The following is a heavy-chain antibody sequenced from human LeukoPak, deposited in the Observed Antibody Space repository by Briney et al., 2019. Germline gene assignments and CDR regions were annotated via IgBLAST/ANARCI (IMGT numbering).Heavy chain of an antibody. D-gene: IGHD3-22*01. CDR1: GGTFSSYA. CDR2: TIPIFGTT. CDR3: ARDPKYLYDSSDYYPHYFDY. J-gene: IGHJ4*02. Sequence: SVKVSCKASGGTFSSYAISWVRQAPGQGLEWMGGTIPIFGTTNYAQKFQGRVTITADESTSTAYMELSSLRSEDTAVYSCARDPKYLYDSSDYYPHYFDYWGQGTLVTVSS. V-gene: IGHV1-69*13.